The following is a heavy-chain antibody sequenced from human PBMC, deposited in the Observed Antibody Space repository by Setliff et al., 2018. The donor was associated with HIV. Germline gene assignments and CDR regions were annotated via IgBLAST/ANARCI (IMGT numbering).Heavy chain of an antibody. CDR2: IWHDGNNK. J-gene: IGHJ4*02. CDR1: GFTFSSYV. V-gene: IGHV3-33*08. D-gene: IGHD6-19*01. CDR3: ARHEPGWYALSGGRYFDY. Sequence: PGGSLRLSCAASGFTFSSYVMHWVRQAPGKGLEWVAVIWHDGNNKNYADSVKGRFTISRDNSKNSLYLEMNSLTAEDTAVYYCARHEPGWYALSGGRYFDYWGQGTLVTVSS.